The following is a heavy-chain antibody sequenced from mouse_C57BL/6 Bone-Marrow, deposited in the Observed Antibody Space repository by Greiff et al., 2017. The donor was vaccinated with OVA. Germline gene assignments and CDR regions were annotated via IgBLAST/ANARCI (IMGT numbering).Heavy chain of an antibody. CDR3: TRYRYGSSYDFDY. Sequence: QVQLQQSGAELVRPGASVTLSCKASGYTFTDYEMHWVKQTPVHGLEWIGAIDPETGGTAYNQKFKGKAILTADKSSSTAYMELRSLTSEDSAVYYCTRYRYGSSYDFDYGRQGTTLTVSS. CDR1: GYTFTDYE. J-gene: IGHJ2*01. D-gene: IGHD1-1*01. V-gene: IGHV1-15*01. CDR2: IDPETGGT.